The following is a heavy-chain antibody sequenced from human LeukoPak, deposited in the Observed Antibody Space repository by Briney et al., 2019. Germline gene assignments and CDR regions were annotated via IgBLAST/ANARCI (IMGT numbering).Heavy chain of an antibody. CDR3: ARDSSSYYYYYYMDV. V-gene: IGHV3-74*01. Sequence: PGGSLRLSCAASGFTFGSYWMHWVRQAPGKGLVWVSRINSDGSSTSYADSVKGRFTISRDNAKNTLYLQMNSLRAEDTAVYYCARDSSSYYYYYYMDVWGKGTTVTVSS. J-gene: IGHJ6*03. CDR1: GFTFGSYW. CDR2: INSDGSST. D-gene: IGHD6-6*01.